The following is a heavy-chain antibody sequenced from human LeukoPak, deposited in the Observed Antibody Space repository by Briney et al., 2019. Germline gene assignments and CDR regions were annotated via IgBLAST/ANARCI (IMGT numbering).Heavy chain of an antibody. CDR2: IGHSSVDR. D-gene: IGHD5-12*01. CDR3: VRGDSRDY. Sequence: GGSLRLSCAASGFTFYTSTMNWVRQAPEKGLEWVASIGHSSVDRYYADSVKGRFTISRDNAESSLHLQMDGLRAEDTAVYYCVRGDSRDYWGRGTLVTVSS. V-gene: IGHV3-21*01. CDR1: GFTFYTST. J-gene: IGHJ4*02.